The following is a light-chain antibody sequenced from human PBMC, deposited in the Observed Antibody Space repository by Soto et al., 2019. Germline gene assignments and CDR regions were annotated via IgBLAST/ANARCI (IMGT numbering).Light chain of an antibody. Sequence: QSVLTQPPSASGTPGQRVTISCSGSSFNIGSNTVNWYQQLPGTAPKLLIYSNNQRPSGVPDRFSGSKSGTSASLAISGLQSEDEADYYCAAWDDSLNGAVFGGGTQLTVL. CDR1: SFNIGSNT. J-gene: IGLJ7*01. CDR2: SNN. V-gene: IGLV1-44*01. CDR3: AAWDDSLNGAV.